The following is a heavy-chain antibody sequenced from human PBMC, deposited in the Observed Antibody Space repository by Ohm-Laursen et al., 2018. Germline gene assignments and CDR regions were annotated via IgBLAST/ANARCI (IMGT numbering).Heavy chain of an antibody. Sequence: GTLSLTCTVYGGSISSNYWNWIRQPPGKGLEWIGYIYYSGSTNYNPSLNGRVSIAVDTSKNQFSLKLNSVTAADTAVYYCARGMSTGYYGSGSYYYWGQGTLVTVSS. CDR1: GGSISSNY. CDR3: ARGMSTGYYGSGSYYY. D-gene: IGHD3-10*01. V-gene: IGHV4-59*01. J-gene: IGHJ4*02. CDR2: IYYSGST.